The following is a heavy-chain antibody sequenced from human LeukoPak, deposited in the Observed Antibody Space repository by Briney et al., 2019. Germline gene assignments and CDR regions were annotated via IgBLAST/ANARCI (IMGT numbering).Heavy chain of an antibody. J-gene: IGHJ6*02. D-gene: IGHD1-14*01. CDR1: GFTFSSYS. CDR2: TSSSSSYI. Sequence: GGSLRLSCAASGFTFSSYSMNRVRQAPGKGLEWVSSTSSSSSYIYYADSVKGRFTISRDNAKNSLFLQMNSLRPEDTALYYCTKDLLPGGADVWGQGTTVTVSS. V-gene: IGHV3-21*04. CDR3: TKDLLPGGADV.